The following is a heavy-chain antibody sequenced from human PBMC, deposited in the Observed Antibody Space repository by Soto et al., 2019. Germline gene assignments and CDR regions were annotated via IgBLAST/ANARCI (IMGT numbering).Heavy chain of an antibody. Sequence: ASVKVSCKASGYTFTSYYMHWVRQAPGQGLEWMGIINPSGGSTSYAQKFQGRVTMTRDTSTSTVYMELSRLRSEDTAVYYCAREGTRVVVVPAAIRAPYDAFDIWGQGTMVTVSS. D-gene: IGHD2-2*02. J-gene: IGHJ3*02. CDR3: AREGTRVVVVPAAIRAPYDAFDI. CDR1: GYTFTSYY. CDR2: INPSGGST. V-gene: IGHV1-46*01.